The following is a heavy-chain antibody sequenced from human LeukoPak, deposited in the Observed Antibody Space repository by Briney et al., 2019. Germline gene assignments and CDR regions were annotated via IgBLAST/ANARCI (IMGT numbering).Heavy chain of an antibody. V-gene: IGHV3-15*01. Sequence: GGSLRLSCAASGFTFSNAWMSWVRQAPGKGLEWVGRIKSKTDGGTTDYAAPVKGRFTISRDDSKNTLYLQMDSLKTEDTAAYYCTTEGYYYDSSGYPCWGQGTLVTVSS. J-gene: IGHJ4*02. CDR1: GFTFSNAW. CDR3: TTEGYYYDSSGYPC. D-gene: IGHD3-22*01. CDR2: IKSKTDGGTT.